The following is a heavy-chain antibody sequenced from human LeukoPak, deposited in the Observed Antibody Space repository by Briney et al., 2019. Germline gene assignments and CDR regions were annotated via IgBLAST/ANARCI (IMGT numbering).Heavy chain of an antibody. Sequence: PSETLSLTCTVSGGSISSSSYYWGWIRQAPGKGLEWIGNMYYTGSTYYNPSLKSRVTISVDTSKNQFSLNVSSVTAADTAVYYCARAEVVGAHLRSGYFQHWGQGTLVIVSS. CDR3: ARAEVVGAHLRSGYFQH. V-gene: IGHV4-39*07. J-gene: IGHJ1*01. CDR2: MYYTGST. D-gene: IGHD1-26*01. CDR1: GGSISSSSYY.